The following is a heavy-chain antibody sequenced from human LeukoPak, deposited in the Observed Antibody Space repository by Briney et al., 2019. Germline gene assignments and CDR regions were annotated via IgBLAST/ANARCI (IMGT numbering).Heavy chain of an antibody. J-gene: IGHJ6*03. CDR1: GFTFSDYY. CDR2: ISSSGSTI. D-gene: IGHD2-2*01. V-gene: IGHV3-11*04. Sequence: GGSLRLSCAASGFTFSDYYMSWIRQAPGKGLEWVSYISSSGSTIYYADSVKGRFTISRDNAKNSLYLQMNSLRAEDTAVYYCARTGYYCSSTSCYLGYYYYYMDVWGKGTTVTVSS. CDR3: ARTGYYCSSTSCYLGYYYYYMDV.